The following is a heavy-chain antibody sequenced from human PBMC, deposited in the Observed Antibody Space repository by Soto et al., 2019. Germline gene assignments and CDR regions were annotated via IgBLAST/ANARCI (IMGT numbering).Heavy chain of an antibody. V-gene: IGHV4-30-4*01. CDR1: GGSISSGDYY. CDR3: ASGRAGDGGYGY. Sequence: SETLSLTCTVSGGSISSGDYYWSWIRQPPGKGLEWIGYIYYSGSTYYNPSLKSRVTISVDKSKNQFSLKLSSVTAADTAVYYCASGRAGDGGYGYWGQGTLVTVSS. D-gene: IGHD2-15*01. CDR2: IYYSGST. J-gene: IGHJ4*02.